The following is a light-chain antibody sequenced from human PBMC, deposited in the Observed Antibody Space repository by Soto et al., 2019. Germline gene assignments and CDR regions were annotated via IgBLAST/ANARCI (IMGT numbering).Light chain of an antibody. CDR3: SSYTSSRAYV. Sequence: LNETASLSGSPGPPITISCTGTSSDVGGYNYVSWYQQQSGKAPKLMIHEVSNRPSGVSSRFSGSKSGNTASLTISGLQAEEEADSYCSSYTSSRAYVFGIGTKVTVL. V-gene: IGLV2-14*01. CDR1: SSDVGGYNY. J-gene: IGLJ1*01. CDR2: EVS.